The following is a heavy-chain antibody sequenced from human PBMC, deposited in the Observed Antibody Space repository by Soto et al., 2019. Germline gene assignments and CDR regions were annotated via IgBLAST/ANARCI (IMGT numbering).Heavy chain of an antibody. CDR2: IWYDGSNK. V-gene: IGHV3-33*01. CDR1: GFTFSSYG. Sequence: QVQLVESGGGVVQPGRSLRLSCAASGFTFSSYGMHWVRQAPGKGLEWVAVIWYDGSNKYYADSVKGRFTISRDNSKNTLYLQMNNLRAEDTAVYYCAREVAYYDSSSYYYVNYYYGMDVWGQGTTVTVSS. D-gene: IGHD3-22*01. J-gene: IGHJ6*02. CDR3: AREVAYYDSSSYYYVNYYYGMDV.